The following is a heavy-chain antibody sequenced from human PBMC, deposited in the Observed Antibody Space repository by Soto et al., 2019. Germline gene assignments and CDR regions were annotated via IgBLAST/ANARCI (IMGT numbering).Heavy chain of an antibody. CDR2: ISPRGDNI. CDR3: AKRPQHNTGWSYYFDS. Sequence: GGSLRLSCVGSGFSLANFPMNWVRQTPGKGLEWISYISPRGDNIYYTESVKGRFTISRDNARNSLYLQMNSLRDEDAALYYCAKRPQHNTGWSYYFDSWGQGVPVTVSP. V-gene: IGHV3-48*02. J-gene: IGHJ4*02. D-gene: IGHD6-19*01. CDR1: GFSLANFP.